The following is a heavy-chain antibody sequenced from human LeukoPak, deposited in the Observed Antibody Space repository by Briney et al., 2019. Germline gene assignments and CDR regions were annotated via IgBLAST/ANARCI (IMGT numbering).Heavy chain of an antibody. CDR2: ISGSGGSI. V-gene: IGHV3-23*01. D-gene: IGHD1-26*01. CDR3: ARTEIVGATNFDY. CDR1: GFTVSSYA. J-gene: IGHJ4*02. Sequence: GGSLRLSCAASGFTVSSYAMTWVRQAPGKGLEWVSVISGSGGSIYYADSVKRRFTISRDNSKNTLYLQMNSLRAEDTAVYYCARTEIVGATNFDYWGQGTLVTVSS.